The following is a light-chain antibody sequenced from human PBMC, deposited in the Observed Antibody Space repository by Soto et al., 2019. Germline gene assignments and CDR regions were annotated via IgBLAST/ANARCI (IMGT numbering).Light chain of an antibody. V-gene: IGKV1-39*01. CDR3: QQNYNTTPLT. CDR1: QSISSY. J-gene: IGKJ4*01. Sequence: DIQMTQSPSSLSASVGDRVTITCRASQSISSYLNWYQQKPGKAPKLLIYAASSLQSGVPSRFSGSGSGTKFTPTIISLQPPDFSTYYCQQNYNTTPLTFGGGTKVEIK. CDR2: AAS.